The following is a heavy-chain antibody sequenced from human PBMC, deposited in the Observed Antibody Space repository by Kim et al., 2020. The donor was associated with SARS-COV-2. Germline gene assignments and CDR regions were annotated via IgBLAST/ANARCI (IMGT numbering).Heavy chain of an antibody. CDR1: GFTFSSYG. Sequence: GGSLRLSCAASGFTFSSYGMHWVRQAPGKGLEWVAVIWYDGSNKYYADSVKGRFTISRDNSKNTLYLQMNSLRAEDTAVYYCARGAGGVGHYYYYGMDVWGEGTPVTVSS. D-gene: IGHD2-8*02. V-gene: IGHV3-33*01. CDR3: ARGAGGVGHYYYYGMDV. J-gene: IGHJ6*04. CDR2: IWYDGSNK.